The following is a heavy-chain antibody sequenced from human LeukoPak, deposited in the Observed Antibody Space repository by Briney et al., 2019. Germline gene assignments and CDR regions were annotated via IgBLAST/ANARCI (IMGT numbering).Heavy chain of an antibody. D-gene: IGHD6-19*01. J-gene: IGHJ4*02. CDR2: IIPIFGTA. CDR1: GGTFSSYA. Sequence: GASVKVSCKASGGTFSSYAISWVRQAPGQGLEWMGGIIPIFGTANYAQKFQGRVTITRDTSASTAYMELSSLRSEDTAVYYCARASGLKQWLVPHYWGQGTLVTVSS. V-gene: IGHV1-69*05. CDR3: ARASGLKQWLVPHY.